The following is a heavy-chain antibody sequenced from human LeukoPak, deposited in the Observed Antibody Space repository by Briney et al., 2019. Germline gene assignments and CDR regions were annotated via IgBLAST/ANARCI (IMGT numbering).Heavy chain of an antibody. J-gene: IGHJ5*02. V-gene: IGHV4-30-2*01. CDR2: IYHSGST. Sequence: SETLSLTCAVSGGSISSGGYSWSWIRQPPGEGLEWIGYIYHSGSTYYNPSLKSRVTISEDRSKNQFSLNLSSVTAADTAVYYWDRKGYCSGGSCDNWFDPWGQGTLVTVSS. CDR1: GGSISSGGYS. D-gene: IGHD2-15*01. CDR3: DRKGYCSGGSCDNWFDP.